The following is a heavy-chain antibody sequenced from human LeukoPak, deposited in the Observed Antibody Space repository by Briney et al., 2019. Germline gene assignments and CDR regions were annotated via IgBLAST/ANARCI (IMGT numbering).Heavy chain of an antibody. CDR2: MNPNSGNT. V-gene: IGHV1-8*01. Sequence: ASVKVSCKASGYTFTSYDINWVRQATGQGLEWMGWMNPNSGNTGYAQKFQGRVTMTRNTSISTAYMELSSLRSEDTAVYYCARKGRIVGATILNYWGQGTLVTVSS. CDR3: ARKGRIVGATILNY. D-gene: IGHD1-26*01. J-gene: IGHJ4*02. CDR1: GYTFTSYD.